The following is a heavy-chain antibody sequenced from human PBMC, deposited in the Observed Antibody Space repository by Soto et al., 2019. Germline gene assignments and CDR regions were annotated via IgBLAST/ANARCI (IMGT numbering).Heavy chain of an antibody. V-gene: IGHV3-23*01. Sequence: GGSLRLSCAASGFTFSSYAMSWVRQAPGKGLEWVSAISGSGGSTYYADSVKGRFTISRDNSKNTLYLQMNSLRAEDTAVYYCAKDPYGSGSPYNWFDPWGQGTLVTVSS. CDR3: AKDPYGSGSPYNWFDP. J-gene: IGHJ5*02. CDR2: ISGSGGST. CDR1: GFTFSSYA. D-gene: IGHD3-10*01.